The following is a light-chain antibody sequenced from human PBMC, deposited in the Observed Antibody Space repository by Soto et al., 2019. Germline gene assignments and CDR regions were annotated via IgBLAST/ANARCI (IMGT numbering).Light chain of an antibody. Sequence: EIVVNQSASTLSVSPGERATLSCMASQSVSILLAWYQQKPGQAPRLLIYGASSRATGIPDRFSGSGSGTDFTLTISRLEAEDFAVYYCQQYGSSPITFGQGTLLEVK. CDR1: QSVSIL. V-gene: IGKV3-20*01. CDR2: GAS. CDR3: QQYGSSPIT. J-gene: IGKJ5*01.